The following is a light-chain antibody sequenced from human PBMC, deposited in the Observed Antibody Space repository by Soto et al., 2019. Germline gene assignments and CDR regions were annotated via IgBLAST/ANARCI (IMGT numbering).Light chain of an antibody. V-gene: IGKV3-20*01. CDR3: QQYGTSPWT. J-gene: IGKJ1*01. CDR2: GAS. Sequence: DIVLTQSPDTLSLSPGERATLSCRASQSVSSNYLAWYQQKPGQAPRLLIYGASTRATGIPDRFSGSGSGTDFTLTISRLEPGDFAVYYCQQYGTSPWTFGQGTKVEIK. CDR1: QSVSSNY.